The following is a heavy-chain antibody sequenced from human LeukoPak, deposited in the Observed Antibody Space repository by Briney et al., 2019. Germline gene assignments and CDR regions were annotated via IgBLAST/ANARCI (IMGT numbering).Heavy chain of an antibody. CDR3: ARGGNDFWSGYGYNWFDP. V-gene: IGHV4-59*01. Sequence: PSETLSLTCTVSGGSISSYYWSWIRQPPGKGLEWIGYIYYSGSTNYNPSLKSRVTISVDTSKNQFSLKLSSVTAADTAVYYCARGGNDFWSGYGYNWFDPWGQGTLVTVSS. CDR2: IYYSGST. J-gene: IGHJ5*02. CDR1: GGSISSYY. D-gene: IGHD3-3*01.